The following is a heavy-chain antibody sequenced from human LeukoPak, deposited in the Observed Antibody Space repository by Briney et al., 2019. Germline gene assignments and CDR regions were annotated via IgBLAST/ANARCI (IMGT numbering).Heavy chain of an antibody. D-gene: IGHD4-23*01. CDR3: ARGPPNYGGFDY. V-gene: IGHV1-46*01. CDR1: GYTFTSYY. J-gene: IGHJ4*02. Sequence: ASVKVSCKKSGYTFTSYYIHWVRQAPGQGLEWMGLINSSGGRTSYAQKFQGRVTMARDTSTGTVYMELSSLRSEDTAVYYCARGPPNYGGFDYWGQGTLVTVSS. CDR2: INSSGGRT.